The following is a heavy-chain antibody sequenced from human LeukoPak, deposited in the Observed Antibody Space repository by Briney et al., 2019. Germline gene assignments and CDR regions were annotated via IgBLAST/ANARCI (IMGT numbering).Heavy chain of an antibody. D-gene: IGHD3-22*01. CDR1: GGTFSSYA. CDR2: IIPIFGTA. J-gene: IGHJ4*02. Sequence: ASVKVSCKASGGTFSSYAISWVRQAPGQGLEWMGGIIPIFGTANYAQKFQGRVTITADESTSTAYMELSSLRSEDTAVYYCASYYYDSSGYYGQTWYFDYWGQGTLVTVSS. CDR3: ASYYYDSSGYYGQTWYFDY. V-gene: IGHV1-69*01.